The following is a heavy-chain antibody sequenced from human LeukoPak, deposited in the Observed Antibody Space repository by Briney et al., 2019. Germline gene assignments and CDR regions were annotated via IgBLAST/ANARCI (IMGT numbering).Heavy chain of an antibody. CDR3: ARLQTPDFWNDNYTNFFDY. D-gene: IGHD3-3*01. CDR1: GFTFSSYG. Sequence: PGGSLRLSCAASGFTFSSYGMHWVRQAPGKGLEWVAFIRYDGSNKYYADSVKGRFTISRDNSKNTLYLQMNSLRAEDTAVYYCARLQTPDFWNDNYTNFFDYWGQGTLVTVSS. V-gene: IGHV3-30*02. J-gene: IGHJ4*02. CDR2: IRYDGSNK.